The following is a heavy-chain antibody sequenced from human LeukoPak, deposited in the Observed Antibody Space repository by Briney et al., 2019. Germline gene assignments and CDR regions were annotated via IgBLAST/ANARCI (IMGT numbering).Heavy chain of an antibody. CDR2: INYSGST. Sequence: PSETLSLTCAVSGGSISSNNWWSWVRQPPGKGLGWIGSINYSGSTFYNPSLKSRVTISVDTSKNQFSLILSSVTAADTAVYFCARARLSIVRGITNFDYWGQGTVVTVSS. CDR3: ARARLSIVRGITNFDY. V-gene: IGHV4-39*01. J-gene: IGHJ4*02. CDR1: GGSISSNNW. D-gene: IGHD3-10*01.